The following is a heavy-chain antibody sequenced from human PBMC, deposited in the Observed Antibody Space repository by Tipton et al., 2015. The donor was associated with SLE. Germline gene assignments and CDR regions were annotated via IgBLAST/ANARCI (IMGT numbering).Heavy chain of an antibody. J-gene: IGHJ3*02. CDR3: ARKWDI. CDR2: INQSGST. Sequence: TLSLTCTVSGGSFSDDYWSWVRQSPGKGLEYIGEINQSGSTFYNPSLKSRVTLSLETSKNQFSLRLNSVTAADTAVYYCARKWDIWGQGTMVTASS. D-gene: IGHD2-8*01. CDR1: GGSFSDDY. V-gene: IGHV4-34*01.